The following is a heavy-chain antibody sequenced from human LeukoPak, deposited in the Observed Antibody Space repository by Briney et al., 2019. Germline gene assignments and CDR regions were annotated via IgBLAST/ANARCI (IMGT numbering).Heavy chain of an antibody. V-gene: IGHV3-7*01. CDR1: GFTFSNYW. Sequence: PGGSLRLSCAASGFTFSNYWMSWVRQAPGKGLEWVANINQGGTEKYYVDSVKGRFTISRDNAENSLYLQMNSLRAEDTAVYYCTRDTGCPGGTCYSFYDYWGQGTLVTVSS. D-gene: IGHD2-15*01. J-gene: IGHJ4*02. CDR2: INQGGTEK. CDR3: TRDTGCPGGTCYSFYDY.